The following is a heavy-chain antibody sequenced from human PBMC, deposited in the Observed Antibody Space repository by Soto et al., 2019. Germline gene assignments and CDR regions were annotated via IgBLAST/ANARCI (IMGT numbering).Heavy chain of an antibody. CDR3: ARGPRHCSSTSCWGWFDP. CDR1: GYTFTNYG. D-gene: IGHD2-2*01. Sequence: ASVKVSCKASGYTFTNYGISWVRQAPGQGLEWMGWISTYNGNTTNAQQLQDRVTMTKDTSTYSVYKELSSLKSDDTAVYYCARGPRHCSSTSCWGWFDPWGQGTLVTVSS. J-gene: IGHJ5*02. V-gene: IGHV1-18*01. CDR2: ISTYNGNT.